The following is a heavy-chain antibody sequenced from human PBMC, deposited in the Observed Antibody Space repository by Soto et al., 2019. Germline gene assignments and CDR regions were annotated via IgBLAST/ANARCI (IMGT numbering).Heavy chain of an antibody. CDR2: INPSGGST. V-gene: IGHV1-46*03. Sequence: QVHLVQSGAEVKKPGASVKVSCKASGYTFTSYYMHWMRQAPGQGLEWMGIINPSGGSTTYAQKFPGRVTMHRDTSTRTVYMELSSLRSEDTAVYYCARGSGIPNWGQGTLVTVSS. CDR3: ARGSGIPN. J-gene: IGHJ4*02. CDR1: GYTFTSYY.